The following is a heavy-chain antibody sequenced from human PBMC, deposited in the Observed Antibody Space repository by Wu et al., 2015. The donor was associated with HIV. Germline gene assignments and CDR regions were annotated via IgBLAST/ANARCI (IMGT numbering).Heavy chain of an antibody. Sequence: QVQLVQSGAEVKKPESSVRVSCKASGGTFSSYGINWVRQAPGQGLEWMGRIIPLFGTTNYAQMFQGRFTITADESTSTSYMELNSLRSEDTAVYYCARDPSGYNYVKPTWFDPSGPGNPRSSSPQ. J-gene: IGHJ5*02. V-gene: IGHV1-69*13. D-gene: IGHD5-18*01. CDR1: GGTFSSYG. CDR2: IIPLFGTT. CDR3: ARDPSGYNYVKPTWFDP.